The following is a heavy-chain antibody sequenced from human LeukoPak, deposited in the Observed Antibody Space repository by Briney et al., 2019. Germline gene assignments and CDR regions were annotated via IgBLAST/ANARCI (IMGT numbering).Heavy chain of an antibody. J-gene: IGHJ4*02. CDR3: ARAVRGYSYGFWGFDY. V-gene: IGHV1-2*02. Sequence: ASVKVSCKASGYTFTSYYIHWVRQAPGQGLEWMGWINPNSGGTNYAQKFQGRVTMTRDTSISTAYMELSRLRSDDTAVYYCARAVRGYSYGFWGFDYWGQGTLVTVSS. D-gene: IGHD5-18*01. CDR1: GYTFTSYY. CDR2: INPNSGGT.